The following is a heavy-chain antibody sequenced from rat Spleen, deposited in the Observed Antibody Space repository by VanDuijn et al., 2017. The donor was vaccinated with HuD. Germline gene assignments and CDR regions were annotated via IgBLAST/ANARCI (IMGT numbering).Heavy chain of an antibody. Sequence: EVQVLESGGGLVQPGNSLKLSCATSGFTFSTAWMYWYRQFPEKRLEWVARIKAKSNNYATDYTESEKGRFTISRDDSKSSIYLQMNNLKEEDTAIYYCASSYSSYMAFAYWGQGTLVTVSS. CDR3: ASSYSSYMAFAY. CDR2: IKAKSNNYAT. J-gene: IGHJ3*01. D-gene: IGHD1-2*01. CDR1: GFTFSTAW. V-gene: IGHV6-6*01.